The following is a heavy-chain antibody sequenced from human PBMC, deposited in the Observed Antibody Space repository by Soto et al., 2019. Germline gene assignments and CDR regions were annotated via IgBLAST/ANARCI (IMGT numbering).Heavy chain of an antibody. CDR1: GFTFNIYT. V-gene: IGHV3-21*06. CDR2: ISSGSNYI. J-gene: IGHJ3*02. D-gene: IGHD4-4*01. Sequence: EAQLVESGGGLVKPGGSLSLSCAASGFTFNIYTINWVRQAPGKGLGWVSAISSGSNYISDADSVKGRFIISRDNAKNSLYLQMISLGVEDTAVYYCARDRTNGLYSNDAFDIWGQGTMVTVSS. CDR3: ARDRTNGLYSNDAFDI.